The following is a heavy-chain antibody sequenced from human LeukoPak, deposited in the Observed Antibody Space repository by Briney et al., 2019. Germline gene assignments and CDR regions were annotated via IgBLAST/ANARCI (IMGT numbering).Heavy chain of an antibody. D-gene: IGHD5-24*01. CDR2: ISYSGST. CDR3: TRDRRDGYNYVDV. V-gene: IGHV4-59*01. J-gene: IGHJ4*02. CDR1: GGSISRYY. Sequence: SETLSLTCTVSGGSISRYYWSWIRQPPGKGLEWIGYISYSGSTGYNPSLKSRVTMSVDTSKNQFSQKLKSVTPADTAIYYCTRDRRDGYNYVDVWGQGTLVTVSS.